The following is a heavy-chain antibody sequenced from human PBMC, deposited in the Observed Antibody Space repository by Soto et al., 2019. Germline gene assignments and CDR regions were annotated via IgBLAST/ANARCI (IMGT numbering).Heavy chain of an antibody. Sequence: GGSLGLSCLASGFSFRSYAMSWVRQAPGKGLEWVSVISGSDGSTYYAGSGKGRFTISRDNSKNTLYLQMKSLRADDTAVYYCARDQGYSGTSLGDYWGQGTLVTASS. CDR2: ISGSDGST. V-gene: IGHV3-23*01. CDR3: ARDQGYSGTSLGDY. J-gene: IGHJ4*02. CDR1: GFSFRSYA. D-gene: IGHD1-26*01.